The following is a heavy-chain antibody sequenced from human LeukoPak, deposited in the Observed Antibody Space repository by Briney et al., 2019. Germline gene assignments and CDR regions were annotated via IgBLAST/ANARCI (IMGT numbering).Heavy chain of an antibody. CDR3: ARGLGIVVVPAAISIN. V-gene: IGHV1-2*02. J-gene: IGHJ4*02. D-gene: IGHD2-2*03. CDR1: GYTFTKEA. CDR2: INPNSGGT. Sequence: GASVKVSCKASGYTFTKEAISWVRQAPGQGLEWMGWINPNSGGTNYAQKFQGRVTMTRDASISTAYMELSRLRSDDTAVYYCARGLGIVVVPAAISINWGQGTLVTVSS.